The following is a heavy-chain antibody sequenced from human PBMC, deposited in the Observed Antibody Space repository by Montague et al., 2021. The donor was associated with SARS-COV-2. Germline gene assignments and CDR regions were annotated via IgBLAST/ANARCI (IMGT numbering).Heavy chain of an antibody. Sequence: SLRLSCAASGFTFSSYAMHWVRQAPGKGLEWVAVISYDGDNKHYADSXKGRVTISRDNSKNTLYLQMNSLRADDTAVYYCARVRVGATDYNYYYGLDVWGQGTTVTVSS. D-gene: IGHD1-26*01. CDR2: ISYDGDNK. CDR3: ARVRVGATDYNYYYGLDV. CDR1: GFTFSSYA. V-gene: IGHV3-30-3*01. J-gene: IGHJ6*02.